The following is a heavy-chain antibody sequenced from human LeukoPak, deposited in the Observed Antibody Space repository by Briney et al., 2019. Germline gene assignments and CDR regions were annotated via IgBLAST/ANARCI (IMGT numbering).Heavy chain of an antibody. D-gene: IGHD6-13*01. V-gene: IGHV1-2*02. CDR1: GYTFTGYY. CDR3: ARMRAIAAAPYFDY. Sequence: ASVKVSCKASGYTFTGYYMHWVRQAPGQGPEWMGWINPNSGGTNYAQKFQGRVTMTRDTSISTAYMELSRLRSDDTAVYYCARMRAIAAAPYFDYWGQGTLVTVSS. CDR2: INPNSGGT. J-gene: IGHJ4*02.